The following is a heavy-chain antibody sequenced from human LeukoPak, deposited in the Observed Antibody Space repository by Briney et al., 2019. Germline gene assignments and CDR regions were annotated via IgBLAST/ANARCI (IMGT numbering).Heavy chain of an antibody. CDR3: ARVKLAAYFDY. D-gene: IGHD6-19*01. Sequence: KPSETLSLTCTVSGGSVSSGSYYWSWIRQPPGKGLEWIGYIYYSGSTNYNPSLKSRVTISVDTSKNQFSLKLSSVTAADTAVYYCARVKLAAYFDYWGQGTLVTVSS. CDR2: IYYSGST. V-gene: IGHV4-61*01. J-gene: IGHJ4*02. CDR1: GGSVSSGSYY.